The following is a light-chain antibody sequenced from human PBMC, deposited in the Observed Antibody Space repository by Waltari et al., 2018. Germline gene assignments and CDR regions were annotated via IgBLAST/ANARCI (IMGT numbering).Light chain of an antibody. V-gene: IGKV1-5*03. Sequence: DIQMTQSPSTLSASVVDRVTITCRASQNINAFLAWYQQKPGTAPKLLIYQASTLKTGVPSRFSGSGSETEFTLTINSLQPDDFATYYCQQYNNYFYTFGQGTKLDIK. J-gene: IGKJ2*01. CDR2: QAS. CDR3: QQYNNYFYT. CDR1: QNINAF.